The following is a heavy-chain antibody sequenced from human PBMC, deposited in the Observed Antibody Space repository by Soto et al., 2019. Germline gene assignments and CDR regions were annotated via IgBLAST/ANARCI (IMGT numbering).Heavy chain of an antibody. Sequence: ASVKVSCKVSGYTLTELSMRWVRQAPGKGLEWMGGFDPEDGETIYAQKFQGRVTMTEDTSTDTAYMELSSLRSEDTAVYYCATADYYGSGSYYGYYYYYMDVWGKGTTVTVSS. V-gene: IGHV1-24*01. J-gene: IGHJ6*03. CDR2: FDPEDGET. D-gene: IGHD3-10*01. CDR3: ATADYYGSGSYYGYYYYYMDV. CDR1: GYTLTELS.